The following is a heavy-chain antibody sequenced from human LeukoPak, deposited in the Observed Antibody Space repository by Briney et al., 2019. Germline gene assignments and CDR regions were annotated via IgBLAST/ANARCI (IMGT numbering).Heavy chain of an antibody. CDR2: IWYDGSNR. J-gene: IGHJ6*02. CDR3: AREFRAYYYGMDV. Sequence: PGGSLRLSCAASGFTFSSYGMHWVRQAPGKGLEWVAVIWYDGSNRYYADSVKGRFTISRDNSKNTLYLQMNSLRAEDTAVYYCAREFRAYYYGMDVWGQGTTVTVSS. V-gene: IGHV3-33*08. CDR1: GFTFSSYG.